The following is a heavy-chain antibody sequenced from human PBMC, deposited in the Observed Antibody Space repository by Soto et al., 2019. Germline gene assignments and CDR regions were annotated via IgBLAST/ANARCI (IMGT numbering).Heavy chain of an antibody. CDR1: GFTFSSYG. Sequence: QVQLVESGGGVVQPGRSLRLSCAASGFTFSSYGMHWVRQAPGKGLEWVAVISYDGSYKYYADSVKGRFTISRDNSKNTLYLQMNRRRAEDTAVYDFARWNGGVDYWGQGTLVTVSS. CDR2: ISYDGSYK. J-gene: IGHJ4*02. CDR3: ARWNGGVDY. D-gene: IGHD3-16*01. V-gene: IGHV3-30*03.